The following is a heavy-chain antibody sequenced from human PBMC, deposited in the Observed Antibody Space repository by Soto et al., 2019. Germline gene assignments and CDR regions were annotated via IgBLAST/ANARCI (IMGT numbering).Heavy chain of an antibody. D-gene: IGHD3-3*02. CDR3: ASKISSRPKVDWYFDL. CDR2: IIPIFGTS. J-gene: IGHJ2*01. Sequence: QVQLVQSGAEVKKPGSSVKVSCKASGGTFSSYAISWVRQAPGHGLEWMGGIIPIFGTSNYAQKFQGRVTITADESKSTAYMELSSLRSEDTAVYYCASKISSRPKVDWYFDLWGRGTLVTVSS. CDR1: GGTFSSYA. V-gene: IGHV1-69*01.